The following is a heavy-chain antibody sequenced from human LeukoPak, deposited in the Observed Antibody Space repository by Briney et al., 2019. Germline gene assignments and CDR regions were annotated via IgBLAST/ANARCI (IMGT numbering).Heavy chain of an antibody. CDR2: INTNTGNP. D-gene: IGHD3-10*01. V-gene: IGHV7-4-1*02. J-gene: IGHJ3*02. CDR1: GYTFTSYA. CDR3: ARESVWFGELLFQVAAFDI. Sequence: ASVKVSCKASGYTFTSYAMNWVRQAPGQGLEWMGWINTNTGNPTYAQGFTGRFVFSLDTSVSTAYLQISSLKAEDTAVYYCARESVWFGELLFQVAAFDIWGQGTMVTVSS.